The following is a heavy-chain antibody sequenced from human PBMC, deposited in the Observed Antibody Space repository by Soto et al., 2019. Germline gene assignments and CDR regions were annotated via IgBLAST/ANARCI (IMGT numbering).Heavy chain of an antibody. CDR1: GGSISNGGYY. D-gene: IGHD3-22*01. Sequence: QVQLQESGPGLVKPSQTLSLPCSVSGGSISNGGYYWTWIRQLPGKGLEYIGDIYYRGTFSNPSLKSRLTISLDPSKNQLSLKLSAVTAADTAVYCCSRDLLGAYDSLGGGYAFDIWGQGTMVTVSS. CDR3: SRDLLGAYDSLGGGYAFDI. V-gene: IGHV4-31*03. CDR2: IYYRGT. J-gene: IGHJ3*02.